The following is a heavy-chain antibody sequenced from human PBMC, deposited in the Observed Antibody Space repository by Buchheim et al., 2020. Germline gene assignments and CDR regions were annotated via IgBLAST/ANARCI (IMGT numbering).Heavy chain of an antibody. Sequence: QVQLVESGGGVVQPGRSLRLSCAASGFTFSSYGMHWVRQAPGKGLEWVAVIWYDGSNKYYADSVKGRFTISRDNSKNTLYLQMNSLRAEDTAVYYCARDLMSGYSDDFDYWGQGTL. CDR2: IWYDGSNK. CDR1: GFTFSSYG. CDR3: ARDLMSGYSDDFDY. V-gene: IGHV3-33*01. D-gene: IGHD3-3*01. J-gene: IGHJ4*02.